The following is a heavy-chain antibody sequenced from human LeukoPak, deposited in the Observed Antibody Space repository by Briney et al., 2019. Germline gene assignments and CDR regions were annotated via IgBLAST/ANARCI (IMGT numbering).Heavy chain of an antibody. J-gene: IGHJ2*01. D-gene: IGHD2-21*01. CDR1: GGSFSGYY. V-gene: IGHV4-34*01. Sequence: SETLSLTCAVYGGSFSGYYWSWLRQPPGKGLEWIGEINHSGSTNYNPSLKSRVTISVDTSKNQFSLKLSSVTAADTAVYYCATRAYFGRPLIVVTKSGYWYFDLWGRGTLVTVSS. CDR3: ATRAYFGRPLIVVTKSGYWYFDL. CDR2: INHSGST.